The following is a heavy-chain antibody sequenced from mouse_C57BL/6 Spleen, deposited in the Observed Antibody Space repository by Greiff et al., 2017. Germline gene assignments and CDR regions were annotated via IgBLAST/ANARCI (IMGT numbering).Heavy chain of an antibody. CDR3: ARLDYYAMDY. V-gene: IGHV5-9*01. J-gene: IGHJ4*01. D-gene: IGHD3-3*01. CDR2: ISGGGGNT. CDR1: GFTFSSYT. Sequence: EVMLVESGGGLVKPGGSLKLSCAASGFTFSSYTMSWVRQTPEKRLEWVATISGGGGNTYYPDSVKGRFTISRDNAKNTLYLQMSRLRSEDTALYYCARLDYYAMDYWGQGTSVTVSS.